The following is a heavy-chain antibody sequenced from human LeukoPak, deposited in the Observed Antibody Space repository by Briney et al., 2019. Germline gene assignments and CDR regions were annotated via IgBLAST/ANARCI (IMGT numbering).Heavy chain of an antibody. J-gene: IGHJ4*02. CDR3: AKGGAYGGNSFDY. D-gene: IGHD4-23*01. CDR2: ISWDGGST. Sequence: GGSLRLSCAASGFTFDDYTMHWVRQAPGKGLEWVSLISWDGGSTYYADSVKGRFTISRDNSKNSLYLQMNSRRTEDTALYYCAKGGAYGGNSFDYWGQGTLVTVSS. CDR1: GFTFDDYT. V-gene: IGHV3-43*01.